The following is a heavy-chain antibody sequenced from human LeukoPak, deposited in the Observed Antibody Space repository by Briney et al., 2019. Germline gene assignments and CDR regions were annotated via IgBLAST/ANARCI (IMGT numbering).Heavy chain of an antibody. J-gene: IGHJ4*02. V-gene: IGHV3-23*01. CDR3: TKKTSYYDSSGALDY. Sequence: GGSLRLSCTAPGFTFSNYAMTWVRQAPGKGLEWLSVISGSGGSTYHADSVKGRFTISRDNSKNTLFLQMNSLRAEDTAVYYCTKKTSYYDSSGALDYWGQGTLVTVSS. D-gene: IGHD3-22*01. CDR2: ISGSGGST. CDR1: GFTFSNYA.